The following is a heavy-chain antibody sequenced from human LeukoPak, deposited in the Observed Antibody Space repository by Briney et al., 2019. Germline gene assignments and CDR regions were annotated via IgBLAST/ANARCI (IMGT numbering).Heavy chain of an antibody. J-gene: IGHJ4*02. CDR3: AKWSPYGGNPGY. D-gene: IGHD4-23*01. CDR2: ISGSGGST. Sequence: PGGSLRLSCAASGFTLSYNYMTWVRQPPGKGLEWVSVISGSGGSTYYADSVKGRFTISRDNSKDTLYLQMNSLRAEDTAVYYCAKWSPYGGNPGYWGQGTLVTVSA. V-gene: IGHV3-23*01. CDR1: GFTLSYNY.